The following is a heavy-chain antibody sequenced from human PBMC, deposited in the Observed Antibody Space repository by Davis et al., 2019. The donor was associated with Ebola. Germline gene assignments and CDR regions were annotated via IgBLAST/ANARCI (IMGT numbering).Heavy chain of an antibody. D-gene: IGHD5-24*01. Sequence: GGSLRLSCAASGFTFSSYSMNWVRQAPGKGLEWVSSISSSSSYIYYADSVKGRFTISRDNAKNSLYLQMNSLRAEDTAVYYCARRRWLQLNWYFDLWGRGTLVTVSS. CDR3: ARRRWLQLNWYFDL. CDR2: ISSSSSYI. J-gene: IGHJ2*01. V-gene: IGHV3-21*04. CDR1: GFTFSSYS.